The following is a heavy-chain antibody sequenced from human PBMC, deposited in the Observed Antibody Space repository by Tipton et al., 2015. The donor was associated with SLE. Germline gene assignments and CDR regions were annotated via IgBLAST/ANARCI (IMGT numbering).Heavy chain of an antibody. J-gene: IGHJ4*02. CDR3: ARGRPGSSRREFDD. Sequence: TLSLTCAVYGESFMGYYWSWIRQSPGKGLEWVGEINHSGSTNYNPSLESRVSLSVDVSRGQFSLKLSSVTAADAAVYYCARGRPGSSRREFDDWGQGTLVTVSS. D-gene: IGHD1-26*01. CDR1: GESFMGYY. CDR2: INHSGST. V-gene: IGHV4-34*01.